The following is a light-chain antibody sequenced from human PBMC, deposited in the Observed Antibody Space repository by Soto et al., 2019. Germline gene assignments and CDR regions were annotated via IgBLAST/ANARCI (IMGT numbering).Light chain of an antibody. J-gene: IGKJ3*01. CDR1: QSIGIY. V-gene: IGKV1-39*01. CDR2: AAS. CDR3: QQSYSNPFT. Sequence: DIQMTQSPSSLSASLGDRVTITCRASQSIGIYLNWYQQEPGKAPKLLIYAASTLQSGVPLRFSGSGSGTDFTLSIGSLQPEDFEPYFCQQSYSNPFTFGPGTKVDIK.